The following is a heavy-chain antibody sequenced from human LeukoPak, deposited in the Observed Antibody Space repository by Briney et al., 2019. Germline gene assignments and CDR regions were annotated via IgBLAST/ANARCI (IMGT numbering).Heavy chain of an antibody. J-gene: IGHJ6*02. CDR3: AKPPMMVVVISTGDMDV. Sequence: PGGSLRLSCAASGFTFSSYAMSWVRQAPGKRLEWVSGISGSGGRTYYGDSVKGRFTISRDNSKNTLYLQMNSLRGEDTAVYYCAKPPMMVVVISTGDMDVWGQGTTVTVSS. V-gene: IGHV3-23*01. D-gene: IGHD3-22*01. CDR1: GFTFSSYA. CDR2: ISGSGGRT.